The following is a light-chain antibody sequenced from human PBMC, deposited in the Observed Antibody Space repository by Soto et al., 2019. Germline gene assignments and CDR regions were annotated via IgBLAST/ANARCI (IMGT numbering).Light chain of an antibody. CDR3: QQYGISTLT. CDR1: QSVRSDY. J-gene: IGKJ4*01. CDR2: GAS. Sequence: IMFTHSQTALSLSPGEISTLSCMASQSVRSDYLAWYQQKPGLAPRLLIYGASSRATGIPDRFSGSGSGTDFTLTISRLEPEDFAVYYCQQYGISTLTFGGGTKVDIK. V-gene: IGKV3-20*01.